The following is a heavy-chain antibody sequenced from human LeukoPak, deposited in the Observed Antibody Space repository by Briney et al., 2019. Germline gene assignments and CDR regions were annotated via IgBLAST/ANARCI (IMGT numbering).Heavy chain of an antibody. CDR1: GDFISSYL. CDR2: IYATGST. J-gene: IGHJ4*02. V-gene: IGHV4-4*07. Sequence: SETLSLTCDVSGDFISSYLWGWVLQPAGKGLEWIGRIYATGSTKFNPSLKSRLTMSMDTSTNRISLNLTSVTAADTAIYFCARQGYTASYYFLDFWSQGMLVTVSS. D-gene: IGHD1-26*01. CDR3: ARQGYTASYYFLDF.